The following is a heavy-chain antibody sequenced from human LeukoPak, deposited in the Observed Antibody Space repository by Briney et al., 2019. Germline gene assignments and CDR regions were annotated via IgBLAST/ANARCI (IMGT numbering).Heavy chain of an antibody. CDR3: AKDRCSNGVGCYYYYMDV. D-gene: IGHD2-8*01. CDR2: ISYDESNK. V-gene: IGHV3-30*18. CDR1: GFRFSSYG. J-gene: IGHJ6*03. Sequence: GRSLRLSCAASGFRFSSYGMHWVRQAPGKGLEWVAVISYDESNKFYEDSVKGRFTISRDNSKNTLYLQMNSLRAEDTAVYYCAKDRCSNGVGCYYYYMDVWGKGTTVTISS.